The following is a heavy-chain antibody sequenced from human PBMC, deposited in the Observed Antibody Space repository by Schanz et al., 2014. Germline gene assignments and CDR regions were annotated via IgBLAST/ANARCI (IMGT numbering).Heavy chain of an antibody. CDR3: ARGDISGYNGGLMDT. V-gene: IGHV4-4*02. D-gene: IGHD5-12*01. CDR1: GDSITSNRW. CDR2: IYDSGRT. J-gene: IGHJ5*02. Sequence: QVQLQESGPGLVKPSGTLSLTCAVSGDSITSNRWWSWVRQPPGKGLERIGEIYDSGRTNYDPSLKSRVTITMDNSNNQLSMKVSSVTAADTAIYYCARGDISGYNGGLMDTWGQGTLVTVSS.